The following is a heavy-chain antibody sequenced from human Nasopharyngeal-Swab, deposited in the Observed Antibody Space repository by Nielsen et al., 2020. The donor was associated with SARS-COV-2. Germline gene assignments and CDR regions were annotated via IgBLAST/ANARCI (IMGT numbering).Heavy chain of an antibody. CDR3: ASLRYRYYYYGMDV. CDR1: GGSISSYY. D-gene: IGHD1-14*01. Sequence: GSLRLSCTVSGGSISSYYWGWIRQPPGKGLEWIGSIYYSGSTYYNPSLKSRVTISVDTSKNQFSLKLSSVTAADTAVYYCASLRYRYYYYGMDVWGQGTTVTVSS. V-gene: IGHV4-39*01. J-gene: IGHJ6*02. CDR2: IYYSGST.